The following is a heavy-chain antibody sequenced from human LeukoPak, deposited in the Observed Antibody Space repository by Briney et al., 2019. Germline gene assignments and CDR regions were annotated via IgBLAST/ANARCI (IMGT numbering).Heavy chain of an antibody. D-gene: IGHD2-15*01. V-gene: IGHV3-21*01. CDR1: GFTFSSYS. J-gene: IGHJ4*02. CDR2: ISSSSSYI. Sequence: GRSLRLSCAASGFTFSSYSMNWVRQAPGKGLEWVSSISSSSSYIYYADSVKGRFTISRDNAKNSLYLQINSLRAEDTAVYYCARGGVVAASKVDYWGQGTLVTVSS. CDR3: ARGGVVAASKVDY.